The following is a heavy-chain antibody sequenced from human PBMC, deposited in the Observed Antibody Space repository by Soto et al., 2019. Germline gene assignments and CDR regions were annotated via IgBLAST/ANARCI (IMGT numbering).Heavy chain of an antibody. V-gene: IGHV1-18*01. J-gene: IGHJ6*03. D-gene: IGHD3-10*01. CDR2: ISAYNGNT. Sequence: ASVKVYCKASGYTFTSYDISWVRQAPGQGLEWMGWISAYNGNTNYAQKLQGRVTMTTDTSTSTAYMELRSLRSDDTAVYYCARSPHELLWFGELLNYYYYYMDVWSKGTTVTVSS. CDR3: ARSPHELLWFGELLNYYYYYMDV. CDR1: GYTFTSYD.